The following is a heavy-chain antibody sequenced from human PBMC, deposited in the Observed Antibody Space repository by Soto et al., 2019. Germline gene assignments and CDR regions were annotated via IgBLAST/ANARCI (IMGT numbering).Heavy chain of an antibody. CDR3: AKDGQYRTDGFDV. CDR2: LSRGGGTT. Sequence: EAQLLESGGDWAQPGGSLRLSCAASGFTFSSHGMSWVRQAPGKGLEWIAGLSRGGGTTYYADAVKGRFTISRDNSKNNLDLLMNSLKVEDTALYYCAKDGQYRTDGFDVWGQGTMVTVSS. CDR1: GFTFSSHG. V-gene: IGHV3-23*01. D-gene: IGHD6-6*01. J-gene: IGHJ3*01.